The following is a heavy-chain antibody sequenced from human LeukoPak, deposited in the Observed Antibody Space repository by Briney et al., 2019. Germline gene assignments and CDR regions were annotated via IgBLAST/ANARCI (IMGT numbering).Heavy chain of an antibody. Sequence: SETLSLTCAVYGGSFSGYYWSWIRQPPGKGLEWIGEINHSGSTNYNPSLKSRVTISVDTSKNQFSLKLSSVTAADTAVYYCARRGGRYCSSTSCFRTQNWFDPWGQGTLVTVSS. CDR3: ARRGGRYCSSTSCFRTQNWFDP. CDR2: INHSGST. D-gene: IGHD2-2*01. V-gene: IGHV4-34*01. J-gene: IGHJ5*02. CDR1: GGSFSGYY.